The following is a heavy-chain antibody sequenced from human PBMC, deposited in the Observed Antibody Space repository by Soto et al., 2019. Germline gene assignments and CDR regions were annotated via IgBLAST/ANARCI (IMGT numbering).Heavy chain of an antibody. Sequence: QVQLQESGPGLVKPSQTLSLTCTVSGDSISSGAYYWSWIRQHPGKGLEWIGYIYYDGRTYYNPSLRSRVTMSVAPSKNQFSLKLGSVTAADTAVYYCARVAGPWSYFGWSAFDYWGQGTLVTVSS. V-gene: IGHV4-31*03. CDR1: GDSISSGAYY. J-gene: IGHJ4*02. CDR2: IYYDGRT. D-gene: IGHD3-9*01. CDR3: ARVAGPWSYFGWSAFDY.